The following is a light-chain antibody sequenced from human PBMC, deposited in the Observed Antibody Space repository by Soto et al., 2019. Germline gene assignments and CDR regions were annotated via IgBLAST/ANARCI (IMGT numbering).Light chain of an antibody. CDR3: QQYYSTPRT. CDR2: WAS. V-gene: IGKV4-1*01. Sequence: DIVMTQSPDSLAVSLGERATINCKSSQSVLYSSNNKNYLAWYQQKPGQPPKLLIYWASTRESGVPDRFSGSGFGTDFTLTISSLQAEDVAVYYCQQYYSTPRTFGQGTKVEIK. CDR1: QSVLYSSNNKNY. J-gene: IGKJ1*01.